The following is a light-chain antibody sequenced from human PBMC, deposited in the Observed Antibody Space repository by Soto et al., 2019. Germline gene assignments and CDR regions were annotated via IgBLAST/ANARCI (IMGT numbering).Light chain of an antibody. Sequence: EIVLTQSPGTLSLSPGERATLSCRASQTVSSTYLAWYQQKPGQPPRLLIYDTSSRATGIPDRFSVSGYGTDFTLAISRLEPEEFAVYYCQHYGTSPHFGGGTKVQLK. J-gene: IGKJ4*01. V-gene: IGKV3-20*01. CDR1: QTVSSTY. CDR2: DTS. CDR3: QHYGTSPH.